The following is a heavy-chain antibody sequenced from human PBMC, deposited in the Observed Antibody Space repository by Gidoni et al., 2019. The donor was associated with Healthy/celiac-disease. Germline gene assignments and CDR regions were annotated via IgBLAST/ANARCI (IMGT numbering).Heavy chain of an antibody. Sequence: QVQLVQSGAEVKKPGASVTVSCKASVYPFTSYDITRVRQATGQGPEWMGWMNPNSGNTGYAQKFQGRVTMTRNTSISTAYMELSSLRSEDTAVYYCARGLVDTAMALTGYYYYYMDVWGKGTTVTVSS. CDR1: VYPFTSYD. V-gene: IGHV1-8*01. CDR2: MNPNSGNT. CDR3: ARGLVDTAMALTGYYYYYMDV. J-gene: IGHJ6*03. D-gene: IGHD5-18*01.